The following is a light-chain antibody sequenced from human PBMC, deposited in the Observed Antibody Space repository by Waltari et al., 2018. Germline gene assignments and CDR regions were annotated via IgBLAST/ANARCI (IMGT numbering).Light chain of an antibody. CDR1: KLGDKR. V-gene: IGLV3-1*01. J-gene: IGLJ2*01. CDR3: QAWDSTAPHVV. CDR2: QDS. Sequence: SQELTQPPSVSVSPGQTASITCSGDKLGDKRGCWYQQKPGQSPVLVMYQDSKRPSGFPERFSGSSSGNTATLTISGTQAMDEADYYSQAWDSTAPHVVFGGGTKLTVL.